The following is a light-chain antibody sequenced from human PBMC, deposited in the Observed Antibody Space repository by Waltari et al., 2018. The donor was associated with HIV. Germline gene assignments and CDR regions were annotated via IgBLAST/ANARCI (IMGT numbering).Light chain of an antibody. J-gene: IGLJ2*01. CDR3: QSYYLTNVV. Sequence: NFMLTQPHSVSESPGKTVTISCTRSSRNIGSYFVPWYQRRPGSAPPTLIYEDDKRPSGVPDRFSGSIDSSSNSASLTISGLKTEDEADYYCQSYYLTNVVFGGGTKLTVL. CDR2: EDD. CDR1: SRNIGSYF. V-gene: IGLV6-57*04.